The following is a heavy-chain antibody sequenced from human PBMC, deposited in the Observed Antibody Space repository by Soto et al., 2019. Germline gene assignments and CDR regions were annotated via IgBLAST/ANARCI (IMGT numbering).Heavy chain of an antibody. Sequence: PGGSLRLSCAASGFTFSNAWINWVRQAPGKGLEWVGRIKSKTDGGTTDFAAPVKGRFAISRDDSKDLVYLQMNSLKTEDTGIYCCSTDSYSAMIVGRFDYWGHGTLVTVSS. V-gene: IGHV3-15*07. CDR1: GFTFSNAW. CDR3: STDSYSAMIVGRFDY. J-gene: IGHJ4*03. D-gene: IGHD3-22*01. CDR2: IKSKTDGGTT.